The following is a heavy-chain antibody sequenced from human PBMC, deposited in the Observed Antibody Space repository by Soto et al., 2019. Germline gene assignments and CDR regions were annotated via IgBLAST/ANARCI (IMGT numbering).Heavy chain of an antibody. CDR3: ARHYGSGNSYRWLDP. V-gene: IGHV4-31*03. D-gene: IGHD3-10*01. CDR1: GDSISSGGYY. J-gene: IGHJ5*02. Sequence: QVQLQESGPGLVKPSQTLSLTCTVSGDSISSGGYYWNWIRQHPGKGLEWIGYMYYSGSTYYNPSLKSRITMSVDKSKHQFSLKLSSVTAADTAVYHCARHYGSGNSYRWLDPWGQGTLVTVSS. CDR2: MYYSGST.